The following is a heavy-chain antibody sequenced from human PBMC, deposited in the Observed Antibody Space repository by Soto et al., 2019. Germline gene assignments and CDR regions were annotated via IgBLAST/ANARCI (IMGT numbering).Heavy chain of an antibody. Sequence: QVQLQESGPGLVKPSQTLSLTCTVSGGSISSGGYYWSWIRQHPGKGLEWIGYIYYSGSTYYNPSLKGRVTIAVETPKNQCSRKLSSVTAADTAVYYCARERGHYDILPGYTPDAFDIWDQGTMVTVSS. CDR3: ARERGHYDILPGYTPDAFDI. CDR1: GGSISSGGYY. CDR2: IYYSGST. V-gene: IGHV4-31*03. J-gene: IGHJ3*02. D-gene: IGHD3-9*01.